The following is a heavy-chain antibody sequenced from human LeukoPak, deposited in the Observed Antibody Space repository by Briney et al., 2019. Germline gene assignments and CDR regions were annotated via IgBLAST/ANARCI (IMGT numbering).Heavy chain of an antibody. CDR2: IYHSGST. CDR1: GGSISSSNW. V-gene: IGHV4-4*02. D-gene: IGHD3-10*01. J-gene: IGHJ5*02. Sequence: SETLSLTCAVSGGSISSSNWWSWVRQPPGKGLEGIGEIYHSGSTNYNPSLKSRVTISVDKSKNQFSLKLSSVTAADTAVYYCARSRGLVRVDNWFDPWGQGTLVTVSS. CDR3: ARSRGLVRVDNWFDP.